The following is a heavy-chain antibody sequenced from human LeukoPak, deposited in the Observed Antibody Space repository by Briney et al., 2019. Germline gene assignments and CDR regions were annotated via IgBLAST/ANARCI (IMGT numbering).Heavy chain of an antibody. CDR3: AKDQARWLQPGY. CDR2: ISYDGSNK. D-gene: IGHD5-24*01. CDR1: GFTFSSYG. Sequence: PGGSLRLSCAASGFTFSSYGMHWVRQAPGKGLEWVAVISYDGSNKYYADSVKGRFTISRDNSKNTLYLQMNSLRAEDTAVYYCAKDQARWLQPGYWGQGTLVTVSS. V-gene: IGHV3-30*18. J-gene: IGHJ4*02.